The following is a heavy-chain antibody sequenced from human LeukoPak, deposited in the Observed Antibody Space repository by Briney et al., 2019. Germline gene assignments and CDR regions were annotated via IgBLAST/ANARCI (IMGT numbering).Heavy chain of an antibody. CDR3: AKWASDNRAFDL. V-gene: IGHV4-59*08. CDR1: GXSITSYY. Sequence: SETLSLTCTVSGXSITSYYWNWIRQAPGQGPEWIGYGHYSGNTKYNPPLKSRVTISVDTSKNQFSLRLSSVTAADTAVYFCAKWASDNRAFDLWGQGTLVTVSS. CDR2: GHYSGNT. D-gene: IGHD2-8*01. J-gene: IGHJ4*02.